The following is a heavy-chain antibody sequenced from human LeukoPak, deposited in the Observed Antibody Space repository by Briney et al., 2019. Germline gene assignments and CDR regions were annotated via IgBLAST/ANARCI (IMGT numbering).Heavy chain of an antibody. D-gene: IGHD6-19*01. J-gene: IGHJ4*02. Sequence: SETLSLTCTVSGGSVTIYYWSWIRQPPGRGLEWIGYIYHSGSTNYNPSLKSRVTISLDTSKNQFSLKLSSVTAADTAVYYCARPINSGWYAGFGNWGQGTLVTVSS. V-gene: IGHV4-59*08. CDR1: GGSVTIYY. CDR2: IYHSGST. CDR3: ARPINSGWYAGFGN.